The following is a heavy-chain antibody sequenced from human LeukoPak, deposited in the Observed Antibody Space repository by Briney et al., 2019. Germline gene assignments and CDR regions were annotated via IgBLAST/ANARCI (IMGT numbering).Heavy chain of an antibody. J-gene: IGHJ4*02. Sequence: GGSLRLSCAASGFTFSSYSMNWVRQAPGKGLERVSGINWNGRSTAYADSVKGRFTISRDNAKNSLYLQMNSLRAEDTAVYYCARETTAITAYYFDYWGQGTLVTVSS. CDR3: ARETTAITAYYFDY. CDR2: INWNGRST. V-gene: IGHV3-20*04. D-gene: IGHD4-11*01. CDR1: GFTFSSYS.